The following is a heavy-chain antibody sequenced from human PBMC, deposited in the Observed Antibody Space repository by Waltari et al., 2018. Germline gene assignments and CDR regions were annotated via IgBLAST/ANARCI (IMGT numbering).Heavy chain of an antibody. CDR3: ARVLLWFGELNYFDY. CDR2: IYYSGST. Sequence: QLQLQESGPGLVEPSETLSLTCTVSGGSISSSSYYWGWIRQPPGKGLEWIGSIYYSGSTYYNPSLKSRVTISVDTSKNQFSLKLSSVTAADTAVYYCARVLLWFGELNYFDYWGQGTLVTVSS. CDR1: GGSISSSSYY. J-gene: IGHJ4*02. V-gene: IGHV4-39*07. D-gene: IGHD3-10*01.